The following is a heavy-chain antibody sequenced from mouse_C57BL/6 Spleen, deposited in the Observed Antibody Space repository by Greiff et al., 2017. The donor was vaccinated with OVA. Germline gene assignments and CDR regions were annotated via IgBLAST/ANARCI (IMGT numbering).Heavy chain of an antibody. Sequence: EVKVVESGGGLVQPGGSLKLSCAASGFTFSDYYMYWVRQTPEKRLEWVAYISNGGGSTYYPDTVKGRFTISRDNAKNTLYLQMSRLKSEDTAMYYCARRWLLGAMDYWGQGTSVTVSS. D-gene: IGHD2-3*01. V-gene: IGHV5-12*01. CDR1: GFTFSDYY. J-gene: IGHJ4*01. CDR3: ARRWLLGAMDY. CDR2: ISNGGGST.